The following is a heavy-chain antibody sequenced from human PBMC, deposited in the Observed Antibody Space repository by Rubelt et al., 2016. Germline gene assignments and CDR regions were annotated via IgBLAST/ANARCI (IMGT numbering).Heavy chain of an antibody. Sequence: QLQLQESGPGLVKPSETLSLTCTVSGGSISSSSYYWGWIRQPPGKGLEWIGSIYYSGRTYYNPSLMSRVTISVDTSKNQFSPKLSSVTAADTAVYYCARSTTYYYGSGSYYLFDYWGQGTLVTVSS. CDR2: IYYSGRT. J-gene: IGHJ4*02. CDR1: GGSISSSSYY. V-gene: IGHV4-39*07. D-gene: IGHD3-10*01. CDR3: ARSTTYYYGSGSYYLFDY.